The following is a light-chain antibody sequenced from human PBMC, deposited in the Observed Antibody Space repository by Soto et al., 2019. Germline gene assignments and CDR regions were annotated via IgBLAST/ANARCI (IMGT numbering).Light chain of an antibody. J-gene: IGKJ1*01. V-gene: IGKV1-27*01. CDR3: QRDSNAPWT. CDR1: QGISNH. CDR2: ASS. Sequence: DIQMTQSPSSLSASVGDRVTITCRASQGISNHLAWYQQKPGKVPKILIYASSTLVSGVPSRFSGSGSGTDFTLTISSLQPEDFAPYYCQRDSNAPWTFGQGTKVESK.